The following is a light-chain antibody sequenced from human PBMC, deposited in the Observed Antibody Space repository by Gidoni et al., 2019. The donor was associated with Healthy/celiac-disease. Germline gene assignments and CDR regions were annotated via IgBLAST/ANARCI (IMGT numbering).Light chain of an antibody. Sequence: DIQMTQSPSSLSASVGDRVTITCRASQSISSYLNWYQQKPGKAPKLLIYAASSLQSGVPSRWSGSGSGTDFTLTISSLQPEDFATYYCQQSYSTPLTFGGGTKVEIK. CDR3: QQSYSTPLT. J-gene: IGKJ4*01. CDR1: QSISSY. CDR2: AAS. V-gene: IGKV1-39*01.